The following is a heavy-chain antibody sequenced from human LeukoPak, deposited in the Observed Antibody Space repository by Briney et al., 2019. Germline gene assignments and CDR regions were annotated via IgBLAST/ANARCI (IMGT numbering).Heavy chain of an antibody. CDR3: ARNDGGHSGGDY. D-gene: IGHD4-23*01. Sequence: GESLKISCKGAGYRFTSYWIGWARQMPGKGLEWMGIIYPGDSDTRYSPSFQGQVTISADKSSSTAYLQWSSLKVSDTAIYFCARNDGGHSGGDYWGQGTLVTVSS. J-gene: IGHJ4*02. V-gene: IGHV5-51*01. CDR2: IYPGDSDT. CDR1: GYRFTSYW.